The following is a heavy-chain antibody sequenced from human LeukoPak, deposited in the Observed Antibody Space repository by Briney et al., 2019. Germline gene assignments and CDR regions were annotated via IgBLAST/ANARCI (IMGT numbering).Heavy chain of an antibody. Sequence: GRSLRLSCVASGFTFDDYAMHWVRQAPGKGLEWVSGISWNSGSIGYADSVKGRFTISRDNAKNSLYLQMNSLRAEDTALYYCAAATDYWGQGTLVTVSS. CDR1: GFTFDDYA. CDR3: AAATDY. V-gene: IGHV3-9*01. J-gene: IGHJ4*02. D-gene: IGHD2-15*01. CDR2: ISWNSGSI.